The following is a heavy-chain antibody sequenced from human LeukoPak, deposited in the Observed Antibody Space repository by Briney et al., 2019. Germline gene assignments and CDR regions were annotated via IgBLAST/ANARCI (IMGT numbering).Heavy chain of an antibody. D-gene: IGHD6-19*01. J-gene: IGHJ4*02. CDR1: GFTFNTYA. CDR2: ISGSGGST. Sequence: GGSLRLSCAASGFTFNTYAMSWVRQAPGKGLEWVSAISGSGGSTYYADSVKGRFTISRDNSKNTLYLQMNSLRAEDTAVYYCAKDVTPGIAVAGTCSDYWGQGTLVTVSS. V-gene: IGHV3-23*01. CDR3: AKDVTPGIAVAGTCSDY.